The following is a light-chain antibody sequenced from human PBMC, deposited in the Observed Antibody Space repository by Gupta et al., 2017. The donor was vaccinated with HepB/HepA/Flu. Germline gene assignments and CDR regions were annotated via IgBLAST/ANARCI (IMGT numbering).Light chain of an antibody. CDR3: SSYTSSSTRPVV. J-gene: IGLJ2*01. CDR2: DVS. Sequence: QSALTQPASVSGSPGQSITISCTGTSSDVGGYNYVSWYQQHPGKAPNLMIYDVSNRPSGVSNRFSGSKSGNTASLTISGLQAEDEADYYCSSYTSSSTRPVVFGGGTKLTVL. CDR1: SSDVGGYNY. V-gene: IGLV2-14*03.